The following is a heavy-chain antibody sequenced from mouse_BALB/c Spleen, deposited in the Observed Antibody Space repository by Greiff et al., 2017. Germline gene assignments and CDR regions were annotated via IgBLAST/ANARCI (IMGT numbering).Heavy chain of an antibody. CDR2: IYPGNGDT. Sequence: VQLQQPGAELVKPGASVKMSCKASGYTFTSYNMHWVKQTPGQGLEWIGAIYPGNGDTSYNQKFKGKATLTADKSSSTAYMQLSSLTSEDSAVYYCAREGDYWGQGTTLTVSS. V-gene: IGHV1-12*01. CDR3: AREGDY. J-gene: IGHJ2*01. CDR1: GYTFTSYN.